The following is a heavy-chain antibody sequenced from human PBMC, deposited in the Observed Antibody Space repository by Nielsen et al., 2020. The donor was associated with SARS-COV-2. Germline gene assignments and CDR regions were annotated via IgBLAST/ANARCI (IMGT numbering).Heavy chain of an antibody. CDR1: GGSITSNF. V-gene: IGHV4-59*12. CDR2: VYDNGST. J-gene: IGHJ5*02. CDR3: ARLSGSGGYNWFDP. D-gene: IGHD1-26*01. Sequence: SETLSLTCTVSGGSITSNFWSWIRQPPGKGLEWIGYVYDNGSTNYNPSVKSRVTMSMDTSKNQFSLSLRSVSAADTAMYYCARLSGSGGYNWFDPWGQGTLVTVSS.